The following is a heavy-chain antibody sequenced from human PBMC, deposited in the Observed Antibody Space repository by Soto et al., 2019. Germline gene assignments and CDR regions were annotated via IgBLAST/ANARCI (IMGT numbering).Heavy chain of an antibody. CDR2: IYYSGST. CDR3: VRRESMSITGKDSWFDP. CDR1: SGSISTHY. V-gene: IGHV4-59*08. J-gene: IGHJ5*02. Sequence: PSETLSLTCTVSSGSISTHYWNLIRQPPGRGLEWIGHIYYSGSTNYNPSLKSRVTISVDTSKNQFSLELSSVTAADTAVYFCVRRESMSITGKDSWFDPWGQGALVTVSS. D-gene: IGHD3-10*01.